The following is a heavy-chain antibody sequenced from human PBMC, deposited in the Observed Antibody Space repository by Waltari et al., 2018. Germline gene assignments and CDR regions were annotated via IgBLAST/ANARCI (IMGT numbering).Heavy chain of an antibody. CDR3: ARTRPIAVAGTDY. CDR1: GYTFTGYY. D-gene: IGHD6-19*01. J-gene: IGHJ4*02. CDR2: INPNSGGT. V-gene: IGHV1-2*02. Sequence: QVQLVQSGAEVKKPGASVKVSCKAAGYTFTGYYMHWVRPAPGQGLEWMGWINPNSGGTNYAQKFQGRVTMTRDTSISTAYMELSRLRSDDTAVYYCARTRPIAVAGTDYWGQGTLVTVSS.